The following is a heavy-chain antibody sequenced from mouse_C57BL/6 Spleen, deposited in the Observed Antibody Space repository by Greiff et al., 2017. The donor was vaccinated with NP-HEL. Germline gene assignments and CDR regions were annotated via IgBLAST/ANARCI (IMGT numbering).Heavy chain of an antibody. J-gene: IGHJ4*01. CDR3: ARDDLYYYAMDY. Sequence: EVKLMESGGGLVKPGGSLKLSCAASGFTFSDYGMHWVRQAPEKGLEWVAYISSGSSTIYYADTVKGRFTISRDNAKNTLFLQMTSLRSEDTAMYYCARDDLYYYAMDYWGQGTSVTVSS. CDR1: GFTFSDYG. V-gene: IGHV5-17*01. D-gene: IGHD2-12*01. CDR2: ISSGSSTI.